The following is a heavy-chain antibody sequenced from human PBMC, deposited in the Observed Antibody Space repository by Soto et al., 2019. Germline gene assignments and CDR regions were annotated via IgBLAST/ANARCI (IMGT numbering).Heavy chain of an antibody. J-gene: IGHJ4*02. D-gene: IGHD3-10*01. CDR1: GYTLTSYG. CDR3: ARSRRPSQWFDYFDY. V-gene: IGHV1-18*01. CDR2: ISAYNGNT. Sequence: GASVKVSCKASGYTLTSYGISWVRQAPGQGLEWMGWISAYNGNTNYAQKLRGRVTMTTDTSTSTAYMELRSLRSDDTAVYYCARSRRPSQWFDYFDYWGQGTLVTVSS.